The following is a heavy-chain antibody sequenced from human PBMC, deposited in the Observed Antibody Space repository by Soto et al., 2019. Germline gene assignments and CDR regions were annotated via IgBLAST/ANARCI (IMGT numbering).Heavy chain of an antibody. CDR3: ASGGAMGVDY. CDR1: GFTFNTHW. D-gene: IGHD1-26*01. CDR2: IYFDGIKT. Sequence: EVQLVESGGGVVQPGGSLRLSCTASGFTFNTHWMHWVRQAPGKGLVWVSRIYFDGIKTNYADSVKGRLTVSRDNAKNTVYLHVNTRRDEDTAVYYCASGGAMGVDYWGQGTLVTVSS. J-gene: IGHJ4*02. V-gene: IGHV3-74*01.